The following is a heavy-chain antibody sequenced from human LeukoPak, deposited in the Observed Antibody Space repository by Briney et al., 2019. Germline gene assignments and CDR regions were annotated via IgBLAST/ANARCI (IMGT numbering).Heavy chain of an antibody. CDR1: GYTFTSYY. Sequence: ASVKVSCKASGYTFTSYYMHWVRQAPGQGLEWMGGIIPIFGTANYAQKFQGRVTITRNTSISTAYMELSSLRSEDTAVYYCARGHKNKLYYDFWSGYERALNWFDPWGQGTLVTVSS. CDR3: ARGHKNKLYYDFWSGYERALNWFDP. D-gene: IGHD3-3*01. CDR2: IIPIFGTA. V-gene: IGHV1-8*03. J-gene: IGHJ5*02.